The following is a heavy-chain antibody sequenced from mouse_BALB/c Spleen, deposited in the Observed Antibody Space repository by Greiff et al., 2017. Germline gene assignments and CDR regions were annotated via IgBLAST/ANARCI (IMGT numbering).Heavy chain of an antibody. Sequence: EVQLVESGGGLVKPGGSLKLSCAASGFTFSSYAMSWVRQTPEKRLEWVASISSGGSTYYPDSVKGRFTISRDNARNILYLQMSSLRSEDTAMYYCARGNYGLYYAMDYWGQGTSVTVSS. J-gene: IGHJ4*01. CDR3: ARGNYGLYYAMDY. CDR2: ISSGGST. V-gene: IGHV5-6-5*01. D-gene: IGHD1-1*01. CDR1: GFTFSSYA.